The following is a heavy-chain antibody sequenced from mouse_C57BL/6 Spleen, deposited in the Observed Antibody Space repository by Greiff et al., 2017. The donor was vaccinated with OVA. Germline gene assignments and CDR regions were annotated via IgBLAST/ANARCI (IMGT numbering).Heavy chain of an antibody. D-gene: IGHD1-1*01. Sequence: EVQVVESGPGLVKPSQSLSLTCSVTGYSITSGYYWNWIRQFPGNKLEWMGYISYDGSNNYNPSLKNRISITRDTSKNQFFLKLNSVTTEDTATYYCASLYGSSFDYWGQGTTLTVSS. CDR1: GYSITSGYY. CDR3: ASLYGSSFDY. CDR2: ISYDGSN. J-gene: IGHJ2*01. V-gene: IGHV3-6*01.